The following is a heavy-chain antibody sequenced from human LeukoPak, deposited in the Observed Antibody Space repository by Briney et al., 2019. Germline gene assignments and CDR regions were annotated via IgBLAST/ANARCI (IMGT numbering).Heavy chain of an antibody. CDR2: ISGDGGST. CDR1: GFTFDDYA. D-gene: IGHD5-18*01. V-gene: IGHV3-43*02. Sequence: GGSLRLSCAASGFTFDDYAMHWVRQAPGKGLEWVSLISGDGGSTIYADSVKGRFTISRDNSKNSLYLRMSSLRTEDTALYYCAKVPLKGYNYGYYFDYWGQGTLVTVSS. CDR3: AKVPLKGYNYGYYFDY. J-gene: IGHJ4*02.